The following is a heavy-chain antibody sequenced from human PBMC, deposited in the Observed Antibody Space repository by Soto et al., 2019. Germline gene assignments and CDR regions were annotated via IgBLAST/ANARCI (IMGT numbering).Heavy chain of an antibody. V-gene: IGHV1-8*01. CDR2: MNPNSGNT. CDR1: GYTFTSYD. CDR3: ARGPLEYSGYDSAFDI. D-gene: IGHD5-12*01. J-gene: IGHJ3*02. Sequence: ASVKVSCKASGYTFTSYDINWVRQATGQGLEWMGWMNPNSGNTGYAQKFQGRVTMTRNTSISTAYMELSSLRSEDTAVYYCARGPLEYSGYDSAFDIWGQGTMVTVS.